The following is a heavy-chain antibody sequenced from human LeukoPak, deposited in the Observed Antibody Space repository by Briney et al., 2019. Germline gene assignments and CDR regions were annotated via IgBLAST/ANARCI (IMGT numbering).Heavy chain of an antibody. CDR1: GFTFSSYA. CDR3: AKVRRPIWFGED. Sequence: PGGSLRLSCAASGFTFSSYAMSWVRQAPGKGLEWVSAISGSGGSTYYADSVKGRFTISRDNPKNTLYLQMNSLRAEDTAVYYCAKVRRPIWFGEDWGQGTLVTVSS. J-gene: IGHJ4*02. D-gene: IGHD3-10*01. CDR2: ISGSGGST. V-gene: IGHV3-23*01.